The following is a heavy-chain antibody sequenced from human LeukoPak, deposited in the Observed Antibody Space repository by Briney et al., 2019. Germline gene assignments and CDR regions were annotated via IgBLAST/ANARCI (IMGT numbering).Heavy chain of an antibody. CDR3: ARGGYYGSGNDFRFDP. CDR1: GGSISSYY. CDR2: IYYSGST. Sequence: PSETLSLTCTVSGGSISSYYWSWIRQPPGKGLEWIGYIYYSGSTNYNPSLKSRVTVSVDTSKNQFSLKLSSVTAADTAVYYCARGGYYGSGNDFRFDPWGQGTLVTVSS. D-gene: IGHD3-10*01. J-gene: IGHJ5*02. V-gene: IGHV4-59*01.